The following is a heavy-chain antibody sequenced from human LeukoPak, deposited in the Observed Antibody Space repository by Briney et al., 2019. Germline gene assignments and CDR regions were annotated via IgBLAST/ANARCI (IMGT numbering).Heavy chain of an antibody. CDR3: ARGGGDCYSVRGCYYGMDV. CDR2: IIPSFGTA. V-gene: IGHV1-69*13. CDR1: GGTFSSYA. D-gene: IGHD2-21*02. Sequence: SVKVSCKASGGTFSSYAISWVRQAPGQGLEWMGGIIPSFGTANYAQKFQGRVTITADESTSTAYMELSSLRSEDTAVYYCARGGGDCYSVRGCYYGMDVWGQGTTVTVSS. J-gene: IGHJ6*02.